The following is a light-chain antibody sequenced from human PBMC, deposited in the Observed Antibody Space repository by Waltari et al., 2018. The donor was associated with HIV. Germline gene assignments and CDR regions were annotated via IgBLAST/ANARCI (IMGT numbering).Light chain of an antibody. J-gene: IGKJ5*01. V-gene: IGKV3-11*01. Sequence: EIVLTQSPVTLSLSPGERATLSCRASQSVSSYLAWYQHKPGQAPMLLIYGASSRATGIPARFSGSGSGTDFTLTISSLEPGDFGVYYCQQRGNWPITFGQGTRLEIK. CDR1: QSVSSY. CDR2: GAS. CDR3: QQRGNWPIT.